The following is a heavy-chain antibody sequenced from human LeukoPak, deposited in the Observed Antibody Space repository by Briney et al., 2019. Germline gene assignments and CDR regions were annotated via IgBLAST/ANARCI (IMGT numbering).Heavy chain of an antibody. V-gene: IGHV3-23*01. J-gene: IGHJ3*02. Sequence: GGSLRLSCAASGFTFSSYAMSWVRQAPGKGLEWVSAISGSGGSTYYADSVKGRFTISRDNSKNTLYLQMNSLRAEDTAVYYCAKDLVVPAAIPNAFDIWGQGTMVTVSS. CDR2: ISGSGGST. CDR3: AKDLVVPAAIPNAFDI. D-gene: IGHD2-2*01. CDR1: GFTFSSYA.